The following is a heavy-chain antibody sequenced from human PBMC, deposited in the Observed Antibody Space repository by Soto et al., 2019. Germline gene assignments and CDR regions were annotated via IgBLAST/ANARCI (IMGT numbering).Heavy chain of an antibody. D-gene: IGHD3-22*01. J-gene: IGHJ5*02. CDR3: ARKDKSGYFNWFDP. Sequence: GESLKISCRTSGYRFTSYWIARVRQMPGQGLEWMGIIFPSDSDTRYSPSFQGQVTISADRSTSTVFLQWASLKASDTAVYFCARKDKSGYFNWFDPWGQGTLVTVSS. V-gene: IGHV5-51*01. CDR2: IFPSDSDT. CDR1: GYRFTSYW.